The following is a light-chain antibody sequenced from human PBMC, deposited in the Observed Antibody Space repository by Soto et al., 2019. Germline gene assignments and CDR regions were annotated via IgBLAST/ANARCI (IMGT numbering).Light chain of an antibody. Sequence: EIVLTQSPGTLSLSPGERATLSCRASQSVSSSYLACYQQKPGQAPRLLIYGASSRATGIPDRFSGSGSGTAFTLTISRLEPEDFAVYYCQQYGSSPPWTFGQGTKVEIK. V-gene: IGKV3-20*01. CDR2: GAS. J-gene: IGKJ1*01. CDR3: QQYGSSPPWT. CDR1: QSVSSSY.